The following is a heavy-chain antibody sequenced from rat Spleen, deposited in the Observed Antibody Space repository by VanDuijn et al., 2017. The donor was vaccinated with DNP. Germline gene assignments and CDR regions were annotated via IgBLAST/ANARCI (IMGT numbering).Heavy chain of an antibody. Sequence: EVQLVESGGGLVQPGRSLKLSCAASGFTFSNYYMAWVRQAPKKGLAWVAAISTGGGNTYYRDSVKGRFTISRDNAKSTLYLQMDSLRSEETATYYCAKAGGYSPWYFDYWGQGVMVTVSS. V-gene: IGHV5S11*01. J-gene: IGHJ2*01. CDR3: AKAGGYSPWYFDY. CDR2: ISTGGGNT. D-gene: IGHD1-11*01. CDR1: GFTFSNYY.